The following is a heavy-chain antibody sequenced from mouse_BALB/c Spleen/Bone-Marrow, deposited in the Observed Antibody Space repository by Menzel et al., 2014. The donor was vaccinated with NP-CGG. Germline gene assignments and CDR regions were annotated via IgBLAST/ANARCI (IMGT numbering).Heavy chain of an antibody. CDR3: ARYGNYGDYFDY. D-gene: IGHD2-1*01. CDR2: INPSTGYT. CDR1: GYTFTSYW. J-gene: IGHJ2*01. V-gene: IGHV1-7*01. Sequence: QVQLQQSGAELAKPGASVKMSCKASGYTFTSYWMHWVKQRPGQGVEWIGYINPSTGYTEYNQKFKDKATLTADKSSSTAYMQLSSLTSEDSAVYYCARYGNYGDYFDYWGQGTTLTVSS.